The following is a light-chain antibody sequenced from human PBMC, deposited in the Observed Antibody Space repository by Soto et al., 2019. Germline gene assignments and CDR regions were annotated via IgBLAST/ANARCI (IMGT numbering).Light chain of an antibody. Sequence: IQMTQSPSSLSPSVGDRVTITCRASQDIATYLAWYQQKPGKVPKLLIYSASTLQSGVPSRFSGSGSGTDFTLTISSLQPEDVATYYCQKYNSVPHTFGQGTRLDIK. CDR1: QDIATY. CDR2: SAS. V-gene: IGKV1-27*01. J-gene: IGKJ5*01. CDR3: QKYNSVPHT.